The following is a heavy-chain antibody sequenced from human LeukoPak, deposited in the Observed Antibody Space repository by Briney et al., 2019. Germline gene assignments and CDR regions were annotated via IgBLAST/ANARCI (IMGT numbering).Heavy chain of an antibody. CDR1: GGTFSSYT. CDR3: ARGFAYYDFWSGPEPYYYCYMDV. V-gene: IGHV1-69*13. J-gene: IGHJ6*03. Sequence: SVKVSCKASGGTFSSYTISWVRQAPGQGLEWMGGIIPIFGTANYAQKFQGRVTITADESTSTAYMEQSSLRSEDTAVYYGARGFAYYDFWSGPEPYYYCYMDVWGKGTTVTVSS. CDR2: IIPIFGTA. D-gene: IGHD3-3*01.